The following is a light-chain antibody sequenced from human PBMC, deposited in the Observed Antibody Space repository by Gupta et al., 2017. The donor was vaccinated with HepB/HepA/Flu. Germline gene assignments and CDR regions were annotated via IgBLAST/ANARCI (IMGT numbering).Light chain of an antibody. J-gene: IGKJ3*01. V-gene: IGKV1-33*01. CDR1: QDRSNY. CDR2: DAS. CDR3: QQYDNLPPFT. Sequence: DIQMTQSPSSLSASVGDRVTITCQASQDRSNYLNWYQPKPGKAPKLLIYDASNLETGVPSRFSGRGSGTDFTFTISSMQPEDIATYYCQQYDNLPPFTFGPGTKVDIK.